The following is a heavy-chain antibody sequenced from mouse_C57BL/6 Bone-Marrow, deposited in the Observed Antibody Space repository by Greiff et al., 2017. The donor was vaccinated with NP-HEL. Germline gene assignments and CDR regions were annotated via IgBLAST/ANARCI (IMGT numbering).Heavy chain of an antibody. CDR1: GYAFSSSW. D-gene: IGHD1-1*01. CDR3: ARSDYGSSFYYFDY. J-gene: IGHJ2*01. V-gene: IGHV1-82*01. Sequence: QVQLQQSGPELVKPGASVKISCKASGYAFSSSWMNWVKQRPGKGLEWIGRIYPGDGDTNYNGKFKGKATLTADKSSSTAYMQLSSLTSEDSAVYFCARSDYGSSFYYFDYWGQGTTLTVSS. CDR2: IYPGDGDT.